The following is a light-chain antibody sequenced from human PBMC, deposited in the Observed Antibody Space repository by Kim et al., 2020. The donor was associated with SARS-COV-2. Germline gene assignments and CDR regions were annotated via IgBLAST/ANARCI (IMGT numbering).Light chain of an antibody. CDR1: QGIISF. Sequence: DIQLTQSPSSLSASVGDRVTIACRASQGIISFLSWYQQKPGKAPKLLIYDASTLQSGVPSRFSGSGSGTDFTLTISSLQPEDFATYYCHHLNNYPPLTFGHGTKVDIK. CDR2: DAS. V-gene: IGKV1-9*01. CDR3: HHLNNYPPLT. J-gene: IGKJ3*01.